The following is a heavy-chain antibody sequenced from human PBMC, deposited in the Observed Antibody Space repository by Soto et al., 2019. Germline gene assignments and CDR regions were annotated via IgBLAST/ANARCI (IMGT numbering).Heavy chain of an antibody. CDR1: GGSISSGGYY. D-gene: IGHD3-22*01. Sequence: QVQLQESGPGLVKPSQTLSLTCTVSGGSISSGGYYWSWIRQHPGKGLEWIGYIYYSGSTYYNPSHKSRVTISVDTSKNQFSLKLSSVTAADTAVYYCARDSSGYSYDAFDIWGQGTMVTVSS. V-gene: IGHV4-31*03. J-gene: IGHJ3*02. CDR2: IYYSGST. CDR3: ARDSSGYSYDAFDI.